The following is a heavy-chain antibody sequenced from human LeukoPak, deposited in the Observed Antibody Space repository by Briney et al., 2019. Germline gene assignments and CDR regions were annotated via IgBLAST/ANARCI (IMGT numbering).Heavy chain of an antibody. CDR1: GFTFGSYS. J-gene: IGHJ4*02. D-gene: IGHD3-22*01. CDR3: AREGAGYYYDSSGHLDY. Sequence: GGSLRLSCAASGFTFGSYSMNWVRQAPGKGLEWVSSISSSSSYIYYADSVKGRFTISRDNAKNSLYLQMNSLRAEDTAVYYCAREGAGYYYDSSGHLDYWGQGTLVTVSS. CDR2: ISSSSSYI. V-gene: IGHV3-21*01.